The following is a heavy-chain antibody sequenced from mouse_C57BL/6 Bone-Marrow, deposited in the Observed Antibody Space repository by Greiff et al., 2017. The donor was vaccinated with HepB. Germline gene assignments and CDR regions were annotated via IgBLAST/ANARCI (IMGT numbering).Heavy chain of an antibody. CDR1: GYTFTSYW. CDR2: IYPNSGGT. Sequence: VQLQQPGAELVKPGASVKLSCKASGYTFTSYWMHWVKQRPGRGPEWIGRIYPNSGGTKYNEKFKSKATLTVDQPSSTAYMQLSSLTSEDSSVYYCATFSINANYYAMDYWGQGTSVTVSS. D-gene: IGHD1-1*01. V-gene: IGHV1-72*01. J-gene: IGHJ4*01. CDR3: ATFSINANYYAMDY.